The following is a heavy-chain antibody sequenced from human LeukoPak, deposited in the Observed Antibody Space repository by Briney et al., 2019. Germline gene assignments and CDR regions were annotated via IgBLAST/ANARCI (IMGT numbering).Heavy chain of an antibody. CDR3: ASGTELGYCSGGSCYSPYYYYGMDV. J-gene: IGHJ6*02. V-gene: IGHV4-39*01. D-gene: IGHD2-15*01. CDR1: GGSISSGTYY. CDR2: IYYSGST. Sequence: PSETLSLTCIVSGGSISSGTYYWGWIRQPPGKGLEWIGSIYYSGSTYYNPSLKSRVTISVDTSKNQFSLKLSSVTAADTAVYYCASGTELGYCSGGSCYSPYYYYGMDVWGQGTTVTVSS.